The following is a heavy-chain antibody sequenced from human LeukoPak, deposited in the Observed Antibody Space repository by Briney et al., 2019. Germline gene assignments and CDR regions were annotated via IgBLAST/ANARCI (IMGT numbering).Heavy chain of an antibody. D-gene: IGHD1-26*01. CDR3: AREAFPPRGATGWFDP. J-gene: IGHJ5*02. V-gene: IGHV3-74*01. CDR2: INSDGSST. Sequence: GGSLRLSCAASGFTFCSYWMHWVRQAPGKGLVWVSRINSDGSSTSYADSVKGRFTISRDNAKNTLYLQMNSLTAADTAVYYCAREAFPPRGATGWFDPWGQGTLVTVSS. CDR1: GFTFCSYW.